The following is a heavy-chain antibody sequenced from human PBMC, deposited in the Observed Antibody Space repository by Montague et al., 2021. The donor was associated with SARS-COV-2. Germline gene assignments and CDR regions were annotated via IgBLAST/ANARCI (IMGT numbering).Heavy chain of an antibody. CDR3: AREEVVNPYYYYYMDV. V-gene: IGHV3-21*01. CDR1: GFTFSSYS. J-gene: IGHJ6*03. D-gene: IGHD4-23*01. Sequence: SLRLSFSASGFTFSSYSMNWVRQAPGKGLEWVSSISSSSSYIYYADSVKGRFTISRDNAKNSLYLQMNSLRAEDTAVYYCAREEVVNPYYYYYMDVWGRGTTVTVSS. CDR2: ISSSSSYI.